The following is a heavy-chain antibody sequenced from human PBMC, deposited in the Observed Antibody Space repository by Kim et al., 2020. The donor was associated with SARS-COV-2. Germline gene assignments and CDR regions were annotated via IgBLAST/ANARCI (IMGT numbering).Heavy chain of an antibody. CDR3: AKDKIEGYCSGGSCWGFDY. Sequence: GGSLRLSCAASGFTFSSYAMSWVRQAPGKGLEWVSAISGSGGSTYYADSVKGRFTISRDNSKNTLYLQMNSLRAEDTAVYYCAKDKIEGYCSGGSCWGFDYWGQGTLVTVSS. D-gene: IGHD2-15*01. V-gene: IGHV3-23*01. J-gene: IGHJ4*02. CDR1: GFTFSSYA. CDR2: ISGSGGST.